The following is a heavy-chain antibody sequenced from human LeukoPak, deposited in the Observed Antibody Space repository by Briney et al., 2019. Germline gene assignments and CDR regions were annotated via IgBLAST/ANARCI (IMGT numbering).Heavy chain of an antibody. D-gene: IGHD3-10*01. CDR1: GFTFSSYE. J-gene: IGHJ5*02. Sequence: GGSLRLSCAASGFTFSSYEMNWVRQAPGQGLEWVSYISSSGSTIYYADSVKGRFTISRDNAKNSLYLQMNSLRAEDTAVYYCARDFLYYGSGSYNGFDPWGQGTLVTVSS. V-gene: IGHV3-48*03. CDR3: ARDFLYYGSGSYNGFDP. CDR2: ISSSGSTI.